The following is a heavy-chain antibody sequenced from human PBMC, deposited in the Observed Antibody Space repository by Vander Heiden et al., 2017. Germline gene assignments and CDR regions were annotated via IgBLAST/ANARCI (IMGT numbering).Heavy chain of an antibody. CDR2: IWYDGSNK. D-gene: IGHD3-3*01. V-gene: IGHV3-33*01. J-gene: IGHJ4*02. CDR1: ALPFSGYG. CDR3: ARDQGYDFWSGYYDY. Sequence: QVQLLESGGGVVQPGGSLRLSCAASALPFSGYGMHWVSQAPGKGLEWVAVIWYDGSNKYYADSVKGRFTISRDNSKNTLYLQMNSLRAEDTAVYYCARDQGYDFWSGYYDYWGQGTLVTVSS.